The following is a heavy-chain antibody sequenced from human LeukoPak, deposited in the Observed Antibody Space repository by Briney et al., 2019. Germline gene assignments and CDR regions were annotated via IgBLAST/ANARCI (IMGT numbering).Heavy chain of an antibody. J-gene: IGHJ3*02. CDR2: INPNHGDT. CDR1: GYTFTGYY. V-gene: IGHV1-2*02. Sequence: GASVKVSCKASGYTFTGYYMHWVRQAPGQGLEWMGWINPNHGDTNYAQKFQDRVSMTRDTSISTAYMHLSRLRSDDTAVYYCARWWRDAFDIWGQGTMVTVSS. CDR3: ARWWRDAFDI. D-gene: IGHD2-15*01.